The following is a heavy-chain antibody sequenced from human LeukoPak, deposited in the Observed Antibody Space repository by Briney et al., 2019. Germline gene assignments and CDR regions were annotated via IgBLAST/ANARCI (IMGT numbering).Heavy chain of an antibody. Sequence: PGGSLRLSCAASGFTFSSYAMSWVRQAPGKGLEWVSAISGSGGSTYYADSVKGRFTISRDNSKNTLYLQMNSPRAEDTAVYYCAKDLGGRSSNGDYWGQGTLVTVSS. J-gene: IGHJ4*02. CDR3: AKDLGGRSSNGDY. CDR2: ISGSGGST. V-gene: IGHV3-23*01. D-gene: IGHD6-6*01. CDR1: GFTFSSYA.